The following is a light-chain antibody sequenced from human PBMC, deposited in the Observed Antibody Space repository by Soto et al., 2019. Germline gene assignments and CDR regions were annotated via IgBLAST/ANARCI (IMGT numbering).Light chain of an antibody. V-gene: IGKV3-20*01. J-gene: IGKJ2*01. CDR3: QQYGSSPYT. CDR2: GAS. Sequence: ESVLTQSPGTLSLFPGDRATLSCRASQSVISSYLAWYQQKPGQAPRLLIYGASGRAAGVPDRFSGSGSGTDFTLTINRLEPEDFAVYFCQQYGSSPYTFGQGTKLEIK. CDR1: QSVISSY.